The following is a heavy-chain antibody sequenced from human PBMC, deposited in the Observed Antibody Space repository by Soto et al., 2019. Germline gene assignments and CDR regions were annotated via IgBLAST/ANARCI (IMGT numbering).Heavy chain of an antibody. CDR1: GFSLSNARMG. CDR3: ARISRLLSSIARRGSGWLSNWFDP. Sequence: SGPTLVNPTETLTLTCTVSGFSLSNARMGVSWIRQPPGKALEWLAHIFSNDEKSYSTSLKSRLTISKDTSKSQVVLTMTNMDPVDTATYYCARISRLLSSIARRGSGWLSNWFDPWGQGTLVSVSS. D-gene: IGHD6-19*01. V-gene: IGHV2-26*01. J-gene: IGHJ5*02. CDR2: IFSNDEK.